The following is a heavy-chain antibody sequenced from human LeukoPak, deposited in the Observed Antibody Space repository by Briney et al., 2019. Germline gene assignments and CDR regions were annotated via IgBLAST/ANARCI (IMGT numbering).Heavy chain of an antibody. CDR1: GGSISDNN. Sequence: SETLSLTCTVSGGSISDNNWCWIRQPPGKGLEWIGNIYDSGSTNYNPSLKSRVTISVDTSKNQVSLKLSSVTAADTAVYYCARGGYYFAYWGQGTLVTVSS. CDR3: ARGGYYFAY. J-gene: IGHJ4*02. V-gene: IGHV4-59*01. CDR2: IYDSGST.